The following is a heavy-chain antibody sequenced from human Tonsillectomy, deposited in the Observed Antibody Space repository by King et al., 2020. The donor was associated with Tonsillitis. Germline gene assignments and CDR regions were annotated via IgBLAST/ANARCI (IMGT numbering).Heavy chain of an antibody. Sequence: QLVQSGGGLVQPGESLTLSCVGSGFSFSSYWMTWVRQAPGKGLEWVANMKGDGSQKSFVDSVKGRFTISRDNAKNSLYLQMNSLRAEDTAMYYCARDRTYCESKVCYDVFDIWGQGTMVTVSS. V-gene: IGHV3-7*01. CDR1: GFSFSSYW. J-gene: IGHJ3*02. CDR2: MKGDGSQK. D-gene: IGHD3-22*01. CDR3: ARDRTYCESKVCYDVFDI.